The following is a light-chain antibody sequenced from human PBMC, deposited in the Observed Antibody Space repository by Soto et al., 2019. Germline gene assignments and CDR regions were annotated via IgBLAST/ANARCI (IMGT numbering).Light chain of an antibody. CDR3: QHYNSYSEA. Sequence: DIHMTQSPSTLSLSLANRVTITCRDSQTISSWLAWYQQKPGKAPKLLIYKASTLKSGGPSRFSGSGSGTEFTLTISSLQPDDFATYYCQHYNSYSEAFGQGTKVDIK. V-gene: IGKV1-5*03. J-gene: IGKJ1*01. CDR2: KAS. CDR1: QTISSW.